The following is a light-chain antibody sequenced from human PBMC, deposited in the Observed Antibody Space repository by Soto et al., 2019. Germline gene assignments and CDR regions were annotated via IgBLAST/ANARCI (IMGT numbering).Light chain of an antibody. CDR2: GAS. Sequence: PGERATLSCRASQSVSSSYLAWYQQKPGQAPRLLIYGASSRATGIPDRFSGSGSGTDFTLTISRLEPEDFAVYYCQQYCSSLLFTFGPGTKVDIK. CDR1: QSVSSSY. J-gene: IGKJ3*01. V-gene: IGKV3-20*01. CDR3: QQYCSSLLFT.